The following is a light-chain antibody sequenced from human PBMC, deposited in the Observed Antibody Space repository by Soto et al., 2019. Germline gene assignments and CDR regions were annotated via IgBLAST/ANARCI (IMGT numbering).Light chain of an antibody. J-gene: IGKJ1*01. CDR1: QSISSY. V-gene: IGKV1-39*01. CDR2: AAS. CDR3: QQSYSTLGWT. Sequence: DIQMTQSPSSLSASVGDRVTITCRASQSISSYLNWYQQKPGKAPKLLIYAASSLQSGVPSRFSGSGSGTDFTLTISSLQPEDFATYYCQQSYSTLGWTFGQGPKVEIK.